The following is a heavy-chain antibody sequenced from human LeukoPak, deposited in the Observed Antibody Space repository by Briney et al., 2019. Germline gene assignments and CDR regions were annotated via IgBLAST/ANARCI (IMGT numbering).Heavy chain of an antibody. J-gene: IGHJ4*02. CDR3: ARWRGRQSEFDY. CDR2: IKEDESDE. Sequence: GGSLRLSCEASGFTFSSYWMSWVRQAPGKGLEWVAHIKEDESDEYYVDSVRGRFTASRDNAKNSANLQMNSLRVEDTAVYYCARWRGRQSEFDYWGQGTLVTVSS. V-gene: IGHV3-7*01. D-gene: IGHD1-1*01. CDR1: GFTFSSYW.